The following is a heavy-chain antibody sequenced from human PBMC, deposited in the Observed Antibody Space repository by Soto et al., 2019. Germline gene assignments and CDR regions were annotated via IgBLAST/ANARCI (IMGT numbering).Heavy chain of an antibody. CDR3: ARHSYLRNYFDY. V-gene: IGHV4-59*08. J-gene: IGHJ4*02. CDR1: GGSISSYY. D-gene: IGHD3-16*01. CDR2: IYYSGST. Sequence: PSETLSLTCTVSGGSISSYYWSWIRQPPGKGLEWIGYIYYSGSTNYNPSLKSRVTISVDTSKNQFSLKLSSVTAADTAAYYCARHSYLRNYFDYWGQGTLVTVSS.